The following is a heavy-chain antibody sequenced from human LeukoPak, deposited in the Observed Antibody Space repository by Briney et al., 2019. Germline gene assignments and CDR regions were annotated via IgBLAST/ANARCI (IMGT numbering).Heavy chain of an antibody. Sequence: GGSLRLSCVASGFTFSNYAMMWVRQTQERRLEWVSAIRGSGRHTFYADSVKGRFTISRDNFKNTLYLQMNSLRADDSAVHYCARDPNGDYIGAFDFQRWGLGTLVTVSS. V-gene: IGHV3-23*01. J-gene: IGHJ1*01. CDR1: GFTFSNYA. CDR2: IRGSGRHT. D-gene: IGHD4-17*01. CDR3: ARDPNGDYIGAFDFQR.